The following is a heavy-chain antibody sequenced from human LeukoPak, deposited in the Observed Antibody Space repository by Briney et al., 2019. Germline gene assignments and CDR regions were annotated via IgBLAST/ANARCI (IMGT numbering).Heavy chain of an antibody. Sequence: ASVKVSCKASGYTFTSYYMHWVRQAPGQGLEWMGIINPSGGSTSYAQKFQGRVTMTRDTSKNQFSLKLSSVTAADTAVYYCARGRRYCGGDCYSYFDYWGQGTLVTVSS. V-gene: IGHV1-46*01. CDR2: INPSGGST. J-gene: IGHJ4*02. D-gene: IGHD2-21*02. CDR1: GYTFTSYY. CDR3: ARGRRYCGGDCYSYFDY.